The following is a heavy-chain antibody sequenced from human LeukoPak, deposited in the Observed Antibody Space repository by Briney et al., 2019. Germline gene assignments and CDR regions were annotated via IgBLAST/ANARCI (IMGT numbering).Heavy chain of an antibody. CDR2: TSGSGGST. Sequence: GGSLRLSCAASGFTFNNFAMSWVRQAPGKWLDWVSATSGSGGSTYYADSVKGRFTISRDNSKNTLYLQMNSLRADDTALYYCAKRGSYDFWSGYYYDYWGRGTPVTVSS. V-gene: IGHV3-23*01. D-gene: IGHD3-3*01. CDR3: AKRGSYDFWSGYYYDY. CDR1: GFTFNNFA. J-gene: IGHJ4*02.